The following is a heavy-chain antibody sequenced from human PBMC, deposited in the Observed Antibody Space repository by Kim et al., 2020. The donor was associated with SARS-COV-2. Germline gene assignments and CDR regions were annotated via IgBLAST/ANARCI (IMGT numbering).Heavy chain of an antibody. V-gene: IGHV4-34*01. J-gene: IGHJ4*02. Sequence: SETLSLTCAVYGGSFSGYYWSWIRQPPGKGLEWIGEINHSGSTNYNPSLKSRVTISVDTSKNQFSLKLSSVTAADTAVYYCASYDFWSGYYTVGLGPYFDYWGQGTLVTVSS. CDR3: ASYDFWSGYYTVGLGPYFDY. CDR1: GGSFSGYY. CDR2: INHSGST. D-gene: IGHD3-3*01.